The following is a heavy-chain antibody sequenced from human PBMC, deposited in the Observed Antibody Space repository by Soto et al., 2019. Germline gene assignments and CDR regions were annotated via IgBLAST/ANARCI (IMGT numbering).Heavy chain of an antibody. CDR1: GFSVTSNY. J-gene: IGHJ4*02. CDR2: IYAGGNT. V-gene: IGHV3-53*01. D-gene: IGHD3-9*01. CDR3: ARVTTFYDILTSSYALNYFDY. Sequence: PGGSLRLSCAASGFSVTSNYMTWVRQAPGKGLECASVIYAGGNTYYPDSVKGRFTISSDNSKNTLFPQMNNLRAEDTAVYYCARVTTFYDILTSSYALNYFDYWGQGTRVTVSS.